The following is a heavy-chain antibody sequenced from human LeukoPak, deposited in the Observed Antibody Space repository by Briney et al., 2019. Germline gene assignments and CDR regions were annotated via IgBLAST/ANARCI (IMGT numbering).Heavy chain of an antibody. CDR1: GFTFSSYA. D-gene: IGHD6-19*01. J-gene: IGHJ4*02. Sequence: GGSLRLSCAASGFTFSSYAMSWVRQAPGKGLEWVSHISSSGSTIYYADSVKGRFTISRDNAKNSLYLQMNSLRAEDTAVYYCARDRWGIAVAGTGGYWGQGTLVTVSS. CDR3: ARDRWGIAVAGTGGY. V-gene: IGHV3-48*03. CDR2: ISSSGSTI.